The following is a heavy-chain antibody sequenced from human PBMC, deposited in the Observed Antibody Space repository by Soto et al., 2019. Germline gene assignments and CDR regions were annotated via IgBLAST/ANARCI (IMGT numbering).Heavy chain of an antibody. CDR2: IWYDGSNK. Sequence: QVQLVESGGGVVQPGRSLRLSCAASGFTFSSYGMHWVRQAPGKGLEWVAVIWYDGSNKYYADSVKGRFTISRDNSKNTLDLQMNSLRAEDTAVYYCARSYCGGDCYSPEQSDAFDIWGQGTMVTVSS. D-gene: IGHD2-21*02. CDR3: ARSYCGGDCYSPEQSDAFDI. J-gene: IGHJ3*02. CDR1: GFTFSSYG. V-gene: IGHV3-33*01.